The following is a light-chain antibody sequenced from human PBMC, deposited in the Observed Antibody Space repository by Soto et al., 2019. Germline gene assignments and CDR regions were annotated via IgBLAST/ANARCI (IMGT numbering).Light chain of an antibody. CDR1: QSVSRSY. CDR2: GAS. J-gene: IGKJ3*01. V-gene: IGKV3-20*01. CDR3: QQYDSSPFT. Sequence: EIVLTQSPGTLSLSPGERGTLSCRASQSVSRSYLAWYQQKPGQAPRLLIYGASSRATGIPDRFSGSGSGTDFTLTISRLEPEDFAVYYCQQYDSSPFTFGPGTKVDI.